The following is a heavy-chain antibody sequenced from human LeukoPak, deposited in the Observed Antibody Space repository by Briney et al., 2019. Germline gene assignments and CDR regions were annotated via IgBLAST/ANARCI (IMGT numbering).Heavy chain of an antibody. CDR3: ARDGVRYFDWLLMKVPFDY. V-gene: IGHV3-74*01. CDR1: GFTFSSYW. Sequence: GGSLRLSCAASGFTFSSYWMHWVRQAPGKGLVWVSRINSDGSSTSYADSVKGRFTISRDNAKNTLYLQMNSLRAEDTAVYYCARDGVRYFDWLLMKVPFDYWGQGTLVTVSS. J-gene: IGHJ4*02. CDR2: INSDGSST. D-gene: IGHD3-9*01.